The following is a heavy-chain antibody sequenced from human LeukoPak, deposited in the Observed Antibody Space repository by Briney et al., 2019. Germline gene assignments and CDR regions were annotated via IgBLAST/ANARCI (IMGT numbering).Heavy chain of an antibody. V-gene: IGHV4-59*08. CDR1: GVSISSYY. D-gene: IGHD1-26*01. CDR2: IFYSWNT. J-gene: IGHJ4*02. CDR3: ARLAAISGSYYPDD. Sequence: PSETLSLTCTVSGVSISSYYWSWIRQPPGKGLEWIGYIFYSWNTIYNPSLRSRVTISADTSKNHFSLRLRSVTAADTAVYYCARLAAISGSYYPDDWGQGTLVTVSS.